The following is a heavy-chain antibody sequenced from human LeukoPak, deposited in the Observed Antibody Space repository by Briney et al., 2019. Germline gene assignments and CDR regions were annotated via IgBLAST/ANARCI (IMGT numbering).Heavy chain of an antibody. CDR1: GFTFTSSA. CDR3: AALPTTVTRPDNWFDP. J-gene: IGHJ5*02. Sequence: SVKVSCKASGFTFTSSAMQWVRQARGQSLEWIGWIVVGSGNTNYAQKFQERVTITRDMSTSTAYMELSSLRSEDTAVYYCAALPTTVTRPDNWFDPWGQGTLVTVSS. D-gene: IGHD4-17*01. CDR2: IVVGSGNT. V-gene: IGHV1-58*02.